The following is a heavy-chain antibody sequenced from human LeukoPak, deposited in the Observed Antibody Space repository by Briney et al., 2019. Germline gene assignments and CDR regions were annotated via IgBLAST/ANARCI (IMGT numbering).Heavy chain of an antibody. CDR3: ARDSTDYYYYGMDV. Sequence: GGSLRLSCAASGFTFSSYWMHWVRQAPGKGLVWVSSISSSSSYIYYADSVKGRFTISRDNAKNSLYLQMNSLRAEDTAVYYCARDSTDYYYYGMDVWGQGTTVTVSS. J-gene: IGHJ6*02. CDR1: GFTFSSYW. V-gene: IGHV3-21*01. CDR2: ISSSSSYI.